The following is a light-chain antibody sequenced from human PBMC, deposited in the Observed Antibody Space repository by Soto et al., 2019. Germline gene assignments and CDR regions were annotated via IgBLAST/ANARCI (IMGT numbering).Light chain of an antibody. J-gene: IGKJ4*01. Sequence: EIVLTQSPGTLSLSPGERATLSCRAGKGFSSGYLAWYKPKPGQAPRLLIYGASSRATGIPDRFSGSGSGTDFTLTISRLEPEDFAVYYCQQYGSSPLVTFGGGTKVEIK. CDR2: GAS. CDR3: QQYGSSPLVT. CDR1: KGFSSGY. V-gene: IGKV3-20*01.